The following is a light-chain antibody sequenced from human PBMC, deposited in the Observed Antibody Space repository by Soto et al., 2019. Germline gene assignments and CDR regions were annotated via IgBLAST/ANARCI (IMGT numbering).Light chain of an antibody. CDR1: HNVGSY. V-gene: IGKV1-5*03. Sequence: DIQMTQSPSTLSSSVGDRVTITXRASHNVGSYLSWCQQQPGXAPKXXXAKXSGLERGGPSRFGGSGYVTEFTLTISSLHSYDFANYYFQQYKTDSGTFGQGTKVDIK. J-gene: IGKJ1*01. CDR2: KXS. CDR3: QQYKTDSGT.